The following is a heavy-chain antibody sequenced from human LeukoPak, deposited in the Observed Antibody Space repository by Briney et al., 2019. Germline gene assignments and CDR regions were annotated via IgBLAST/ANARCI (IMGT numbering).Heavy chain of an antibody. Sequence: PGGSLRLSCAASGFTFSSYWMHWVRQAPGKGLVWVSRIASDGSTVYADSVKGRFTISRDNAKDTVYLQMNSLRVEDRAVYYCIGSGGWPGYWGQGTLVTVSS. CDR2: IASDGST. D-gene: IGHD1-26*01. CDR3: IGSGGWPGY. V-gene: IGHV3-74*01. CDR1: GFTFSSYW. J-gene: IGHJ4*02.